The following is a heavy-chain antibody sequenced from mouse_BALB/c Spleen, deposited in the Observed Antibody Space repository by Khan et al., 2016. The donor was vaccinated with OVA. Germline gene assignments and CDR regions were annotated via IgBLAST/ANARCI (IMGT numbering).Heavy chain of an antibody. J-gene: IGHJ2*01. CDR2: ISYNGST. D-gene: IGHD1-2*01. CDR3: ARTARIKY. CDR1: GYSIPSGSG. Sequence: EVELVESGPGLVKPSQSLSLTCTITGYSIPSGSGWNWIRHFPGNQLEWMGYISYNGSTNYNPSLKSRISITRDTSTNQFFPQLNSVTTEDTATYYCARTARIKYWGQGTTLAVAS. V-gene: IGHV3-2*02.